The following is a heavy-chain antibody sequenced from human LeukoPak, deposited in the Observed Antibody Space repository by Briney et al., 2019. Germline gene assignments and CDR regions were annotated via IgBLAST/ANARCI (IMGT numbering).Heavy chain of an antibody. CDR1: GGTFSSYA. Sequence: SVKVSCKASGGTFSSYAISWVRQAPGQGLEWMGGFIPIFGKANYAQKFQGRVTITTDESTSTAYMELSSLRSEDTAVYYCARSEGYCSSTSCYHVWYFDLWGRGTLVTVSS. V-gene: IGHV1-69*05. D-gene: IGHD2-2*01. J-gene: IGHJ2*01. CDR3: ARSEGYCSSTSCYHVWYFDL. CDR2: FIPIFGKA.